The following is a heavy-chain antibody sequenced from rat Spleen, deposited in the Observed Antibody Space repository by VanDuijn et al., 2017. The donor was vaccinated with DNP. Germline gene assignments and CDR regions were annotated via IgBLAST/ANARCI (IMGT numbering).Heavy chain of an antibody. CDR1: GFSLTSYH. J-gene: IGHJ4*01. CDR2: IRSGGTT. V-gene: IGHV2-15*01. D-gene: IGHD1-2*01. CDR3: ARSGDYSSYYVLDA. Sequence: QVQLKESGPGLVQPSETLSLTCTVSGFSLTSYHVSWVRQPPGKGLEWIGTIRSGGTTDYNSILRSRLTISRDTSKSQVLLEMNSLQTEDTAMYFCARSGDYSSYYVLDAWGQGTSVAVSS.